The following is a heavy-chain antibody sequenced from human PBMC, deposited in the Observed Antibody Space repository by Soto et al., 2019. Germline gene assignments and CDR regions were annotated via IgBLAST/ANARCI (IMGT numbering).Heavy chain of an antibody. J-gene: IGHJ4*02. D-gene: IGHD5-18*01. V-gene: IGHV4-31*03. CDR2: ISYGGST. Sequence: QVQLQESGPGLVKPSQTLSLTCTVSGGSINSGGYCWSWIRQHPGKGLDWIGCISYGGSTSYNPSLKSRVTISVDTSKNKFSRKLTSVTAADTAVYYCSRGILVWGQGALITVSS. CDR3: SRGILV. CDR1: GGSINSGGYC.